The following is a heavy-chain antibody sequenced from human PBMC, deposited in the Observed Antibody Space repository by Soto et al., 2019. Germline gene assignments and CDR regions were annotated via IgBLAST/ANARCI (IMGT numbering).Heavy chain of an antibody. Sequence: GESLKISCKGSGYKFTTYWIGWVRQMPVKGLEWMGLIYPDDSDTRYSPSFQGQVTISADKSISTAYLQWSSLKASDTAMYYCARTAAAGKYYYGMDVWGQGTTVTVSS. CDR1: GYKFTTYW. CDR3: ARTAAAGKYYYGMDV. CDR2: IYPDDSDT. V-gene: IGHV5-51*01. J-gene: IGHJ6*02. D-gene: IGHD6-13*01.